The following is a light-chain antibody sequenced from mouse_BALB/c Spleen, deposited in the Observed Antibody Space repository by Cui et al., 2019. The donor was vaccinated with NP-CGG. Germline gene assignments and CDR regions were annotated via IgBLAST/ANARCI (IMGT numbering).Light chain of an antibody. CDR3: ALWYSNHWV. Sequence: QAVATHESSLSTSPGETVTLTCRSSTGAVTTSNYANWVQENPDHLFTGLIGGTNNRAPGVPARFSGSLIGDKAALTITGAQTEDEAIYFCALWYSNHWVFGGGTKLTVL. CDR2: GTN. J-gene: IGLJ1*01. V-gene: IGLV1*01. CDR1: TGAVTTSNY.